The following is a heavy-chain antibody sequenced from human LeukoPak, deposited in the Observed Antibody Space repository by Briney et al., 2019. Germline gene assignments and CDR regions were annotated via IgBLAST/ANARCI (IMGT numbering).Heavy chain of an antibody. D-gene: IGHD4-23*01. CDR3: ARFSVVTGCDY. J-gene: IGHJ4*02. CDR2: ISSSGTTT. Sequence: GGSLRPSCAASGFTFSSYEMNWVRQAPGKGLQWVSYISSSGTTTLYADSVKGRFTISRDNAKNSLYLQMNSLRAEDTAVYYCARFSVVTGCDYWGQGALVTVSS. CDR1: GFTFSSYE. V-gene: IGHV3-48*03.